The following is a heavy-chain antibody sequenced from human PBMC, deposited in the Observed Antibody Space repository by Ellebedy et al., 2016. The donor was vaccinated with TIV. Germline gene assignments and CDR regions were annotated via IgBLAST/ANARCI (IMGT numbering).Heavy chain of an antibody. CDR2: IFYSGNT. CDR3: ARGYKWFGEVYFFDY. J-gene: IGHJ4*02. CDR1: GGSIRSYY. D-gene: IGHD3-10*01. Sequence: MPGGSLRLSCTVSGGSIRSYYWSWIRQPPGKGLEWIGYIFYSGNTNYNPSLKSRVTISVDTSKNQFSLKLSSVTAADTAVYYCARGYKWFGEVYFFDYWGQGTLVTVSS. V-gene: IGHV4-59*01.